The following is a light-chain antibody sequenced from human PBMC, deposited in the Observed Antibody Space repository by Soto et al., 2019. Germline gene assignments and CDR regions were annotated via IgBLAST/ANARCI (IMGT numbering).Light chain of an antibody. Sequence: DIVMTQSPDSLAVSLGERATINCKSSQSVLYSSNNKNYLAWYQQKPGQPPKLLIYWASTRESGVPDRFSGSGSGTDFTHTISSLQAEDVAVYYSQQYYSTPWTFGQGTKVEIK. CDR2: WAS. CDR3: QQYYSTPWT. CDR1: QSVLYSSNNKNY. V-gene: IGKV4-1*01. J-gene: IGKJ1*01.